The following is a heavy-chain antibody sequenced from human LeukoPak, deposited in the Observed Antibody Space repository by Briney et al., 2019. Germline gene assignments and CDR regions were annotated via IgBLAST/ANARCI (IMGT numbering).Heavy chain of an antibody. J-gene: IGHJ2*01. CDR3: ARLGDYSNYVFGYWYFDL. Sequence: PSETLSLTCTVSGGSISSSSYYWGWIRQPPGKGLEWIGSIYYSGSTYYNPSLKSRVTISVDTSKNQFSLKLSSVTAADTAVYYCARLGDYSNYVFGYWYFDLWGRGTLVTVSS. CDR1: GGSISSSSYY. CDR2: IYYSGST. D-gene: IGHD4-11*01. V-gene: IGHV4-39*01.